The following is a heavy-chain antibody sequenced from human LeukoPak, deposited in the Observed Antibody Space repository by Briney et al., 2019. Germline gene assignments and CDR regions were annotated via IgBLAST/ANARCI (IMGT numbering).Heavy chain of an antibody. Sequence: GGSLRLSCAAPGFTFSSYSMNWVRQAPGKGLEWVSSISSSSSYIYYADSVKGRFTISRDNAKNSLYLQMNSLRAEDTAVYYCARAGQLVPGWFDPWGQGTLVTVSS. CDR1: GFTFSSYS. CDR2: ISSSSSYI. D-gene: IGHD6-6*01. CDR3: ARAGQLVPGWFDP. J-gene: IGHJ5*02. V-gene: IGHV3-21*01.